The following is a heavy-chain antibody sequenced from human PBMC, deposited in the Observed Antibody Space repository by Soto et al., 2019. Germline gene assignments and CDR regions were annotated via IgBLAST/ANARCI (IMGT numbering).Heavy chain of an antibody. D-gene: IGHD4-17*01. V-gene: IGHV4-59*01. CDR1: GGSISSYY. Sequence: SETLSLTCTVSGGSISSYYWSWIRQPPGKGLEWIGYIYYSGSTNYNPSLKSRVTISVDTSKNQFSLKLSSVTAADTAVYYCARFVDRTDYGDYFDYWGQGTLVTVSS. J-gene: IGHJ4*02. CDR2: IYYSGST. CDR3: ARFVDRTDYGDYFDY.